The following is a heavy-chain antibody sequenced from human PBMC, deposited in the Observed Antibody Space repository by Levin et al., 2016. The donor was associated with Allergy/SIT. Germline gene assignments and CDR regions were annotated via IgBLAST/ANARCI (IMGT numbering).Heavy chain of an antibody. CDR1: GGTFSSYA. CDR3: AREANLGDGYNTFDY. Sequence: SVKVSCKASGGTFSSYAISWVRQAPGQGLEWMGGIIPIFGTANYAQKFQGRVTITADKSTSTAYMELSSLRSEDTAVYYCAREANLGDGYNTFDYWGQGTLVTVSS. D-gene: IGHD5-24*01. V-gene: IGHV1-69*06. CDR2: IIPIFGTA. J-gene: IGHJ4*02.